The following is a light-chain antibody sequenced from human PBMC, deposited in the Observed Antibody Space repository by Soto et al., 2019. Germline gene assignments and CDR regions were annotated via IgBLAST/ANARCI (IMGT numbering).Light chain of an antibody. Sequence: DIQMTQSPSSLSASVGDRVTITCQASQDITNYLNWYQQKPGKAPRLLVYDGSNLDTRVPSRFSGSGSWTHFSFTISSLHPEDIETYYCQQFDSLPITFGQGTRLEI. CDR2: DGS. CDR1: QDITNY. J-gene: IGKJ5*01. V-gene: IGKV1-33*01. CDR3: QQFDSLPIT.